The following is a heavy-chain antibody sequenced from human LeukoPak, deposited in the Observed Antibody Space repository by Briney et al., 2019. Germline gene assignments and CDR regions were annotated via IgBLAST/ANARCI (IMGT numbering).Heavy chain of an antibody. CDR2: IYYSGST. CDR1: GGSISSGGYY. Sequence: SQTLSLTCTVSGGSISSGGYYWSWIRQHPGKGLEWIGYIYYSGSTYYNPSLKSRVTISVDTSKNQFSLKLSSVTAADTAVYYCARGAALENAFDIWGQGTMATVSS. V-gene: IGHV4-31*03. J-gene: IGHJ3*02. CDR3: ARGAALENAFDI. D-gene: IGHD6-25*01.